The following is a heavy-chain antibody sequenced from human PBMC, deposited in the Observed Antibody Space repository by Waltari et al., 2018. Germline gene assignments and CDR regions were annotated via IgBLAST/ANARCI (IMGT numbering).Heavy chain of an antibody. CDR1: GYTITELS. Sequence: QVQLVQSGAAVKKPGASVKVSCKVSGYTITELSMHWVRQGPGKGLEWMEGFDPEDGETIYAQKFQGRVTMTEDTSTDTAYMELSSLRSEDTAVYYCATFPWNYGSNAFDIWGQGTMVTVSS. J-gene: IGHJ3*02. CDR2: FDPEDGET. D-gene: IGHD1-7*01. CDR3: ATFPWNYGSNAFDI. V-gene: IGHV1-24*01.